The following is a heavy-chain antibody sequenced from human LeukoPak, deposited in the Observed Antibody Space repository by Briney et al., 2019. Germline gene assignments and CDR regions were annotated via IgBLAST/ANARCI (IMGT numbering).Heavy chain of an antibody. J-gene: IGHJ5*02. V-gene: IGHV3-23*01. Sequence: GGSLRLSCAASGFTFSSYAMSWVRQAPGKGLEWVSAISDTGGSTYYADSVRGRFTISRDNSKNSLYLQMNSLRAEDTAVYYCARYDFWSAYWFDPWGQGTLVTVSS. D-gene: IGHD3-3*01. CDR2: ISDTGGST. CDR1: GFTFSSYA. CDR3: ARYDFWSAYWFDP.